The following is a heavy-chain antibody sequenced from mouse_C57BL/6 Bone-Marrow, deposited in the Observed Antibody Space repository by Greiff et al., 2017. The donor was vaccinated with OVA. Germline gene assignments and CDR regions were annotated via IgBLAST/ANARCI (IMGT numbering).Heavy chain of an antibody. V-gene: IGHV1-15*01. CDR1: GYTFTDYE. CDR2: IDPETGGT. J-gene: IGHJ1*03. D-gene: IGHD2-4*01. CDR3: TRGDYDYDEGYWYFDV. Sequence: QVQLQQSGAELVRPGASVTLSCKASGYTFTDYEMHWVKQTPVHGLEWIGAIDPETGGTAYNQKFKGKALLTADKSSSTAYMELRSLTSEDSAVYYCTRGDYDYDEGYWYFDVWGTGTTVTVSS.